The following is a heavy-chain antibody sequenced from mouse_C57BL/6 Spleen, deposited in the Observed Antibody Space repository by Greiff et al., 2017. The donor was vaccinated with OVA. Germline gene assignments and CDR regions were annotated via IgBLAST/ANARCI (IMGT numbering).Heavy chain of an antibody. Sequence: EVHLVESEGGLVQPGSSMKLSCTASGFTFSDYYMAWVRQVPEKGLEWVANINYDGSSTYYLDSLKSRFIISRDNAKNILYLQMSSLKSEDTATYYCARGYSNYVDWYFDVWGTGTTVTVSS. J-gene: IGHJ1*03. CDR2: INYDGSST. CDR3: ARGYSNYVDWYFDV. CDR1: GFTFSDYY. V-gene: IGHV5-16*01. D-gene: IGHD2-5*01.